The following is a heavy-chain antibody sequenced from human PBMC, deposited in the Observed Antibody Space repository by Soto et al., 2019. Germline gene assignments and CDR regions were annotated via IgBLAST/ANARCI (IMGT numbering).Heavy chain of an antibody. Sequence: AETLSLTCTVSGGSVSSGSYYWSWIRQPPGKGLEWIGYIYYSGSTNYNPSLKSRVTISVDKSKNQFSLKLSSVTAADTAVYYFASNTRRNILGVALLATDRPHRMDVWGQGTTVTVSS. D-gene: IGHD3-3*02. J-gene: IGHJ6*02. V-gene: IGHV4-61*01. CDR2: IYYSGST. CDR1: GGSVSSGSYY. CDR3: ASNTRRNILGVALLATDRPHRMDV.